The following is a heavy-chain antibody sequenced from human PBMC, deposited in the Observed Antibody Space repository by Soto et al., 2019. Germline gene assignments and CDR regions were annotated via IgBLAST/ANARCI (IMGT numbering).Heavy chain of an antibody. CDR1: GGTFTTYA. CDR2: IIPIFGTS. J-gene: IGHJ5*02. D-gene: IGHD2-2*01. Sequence: QVQLVQSGAEVKKPGSSVKVSCKASGGTFTTYAISWVRQAPGQGLEWMGGIIPIFGTSNYAQKFQGRVTFSADTSTSTAYMELRSLRSEDTAVYYCARSALPSATNTWFDPWGQGTLVTVSS. CDR3: ARSALPSATNTWFDP. V-gene: IGHV1-69*06.